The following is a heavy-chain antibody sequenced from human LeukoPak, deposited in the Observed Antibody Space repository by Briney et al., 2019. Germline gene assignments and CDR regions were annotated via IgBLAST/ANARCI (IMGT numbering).Heavy chain of an antibody. D-gene: IGHD3-10*01. V-gene: IGHV3-53*01. Sequence: GGSLRLSCAASGFTVSNNYISWVRQAPGKGLEWVSLIYTSGSTYYADSVKGRFTISRDNSKNTLYLQMNSLRAEDTAVYYCARVTTSGSYKFDNWGQGTLVTVSS. CDR3: ARVTTSGSYKFDN. CDR2: IYTSGST. J-gene: IGHJ4*02. CDR1: GFTVSNNY.